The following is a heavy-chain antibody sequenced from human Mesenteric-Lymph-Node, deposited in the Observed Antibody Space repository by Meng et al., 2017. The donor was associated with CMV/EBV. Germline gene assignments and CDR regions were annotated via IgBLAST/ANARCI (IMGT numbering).Heavy chain of an antibody. V-gene: IGHV4-34*01. CDR2: INHSGST. D-gene: IGHD5-18*01. J-gene: IGHJ4*02. Sequence: TAAVYGGFLSGYCWSWIRQPPGKGLEWIGEINHSGSTNYNPSLKSRVTISVDTSKNQFSLKLSSVTAADTAVYYCASSGGYSYGPDYWGQGTLVTVSS. CDR3: ASSGGYSYGPDY. CDR1: GGFLSGYC.